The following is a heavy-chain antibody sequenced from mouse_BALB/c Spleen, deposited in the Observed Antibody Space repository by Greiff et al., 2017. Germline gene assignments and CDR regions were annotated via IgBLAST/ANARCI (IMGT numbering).Heavy chain of an antibody. CDR3: AREGERDY. CDR2: INPSTGYT. V-gene: IGHV1-7*01. Sequence: QVHVKQSGAELAKPGASVKMSCKASGYTFTSYWMHWVKQRPGQGLEWIGYINPSTGYTEYNQKFKDKATLTADKSSSTAYMQLSSLTSEDSAVYYCAREGERDYWGQGTSVTVSS. J-gene: IGHJ4*01. CDR1: GYTFTSYW.